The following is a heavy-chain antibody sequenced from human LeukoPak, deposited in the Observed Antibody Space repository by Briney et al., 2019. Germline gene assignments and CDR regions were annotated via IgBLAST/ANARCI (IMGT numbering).Heavy chain of an antibody. Sequence: GGSLRLSCAASGSTFSTYAMNWVRQAPGKGLEWVAVISDDGRHNYYADSVKGRFTISRDNSKSTLYLQMNSLRDDDSAAYFCARVYLERLTAGYFDHWGQGTQVTVSP. V-gene: IGHV3-30*04. CDR3: ARVYLERLTAGYFDH. CDR2: ISDDGRHN. CDR1: GSTFSTYA. D-gene: IGHD2-8*01. J-gene: IGHJ4*02.